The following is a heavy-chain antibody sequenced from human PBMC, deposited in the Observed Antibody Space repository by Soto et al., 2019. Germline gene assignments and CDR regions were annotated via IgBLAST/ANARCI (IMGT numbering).Heavy chain of an antibody. CDR3: ARDLVGVTRLDY. V-gene: IGHV1-3*01. CDR1: GYTFTSYA. D-gene: IGHD2-21*02. J-gene: IGHJ4*02. Sequence: GASVKVSCKASGYTFTSYAMHWVRQAPGQRLEWMGWINAGNGNTKYSQKFQGRVTITRDTSASTAYMELSSLRSEDTAVYYCARDLVGVTRLDYWGQGTLVTVSS. CDR2: INAGNGNT.